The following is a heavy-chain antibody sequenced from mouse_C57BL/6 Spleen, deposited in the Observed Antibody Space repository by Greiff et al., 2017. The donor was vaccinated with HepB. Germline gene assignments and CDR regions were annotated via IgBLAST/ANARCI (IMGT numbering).Heavy chain of an antibody. J-gene: IGHJ2*01. CDR3: ARSRKDYFDY. CDR2: IYPGGGYT. V-gene: IGHV1-63*01. CDR1: GYTFTNYW. Sequence: QVQLQQSGAELVRPGTSVKMSCKASGYTFTNYWIGWAKQRPGHGLEWIGDIYPGGGYTNYNEKFKGKATLTADKSSSTAHMQFSSLTSEDSAIYYCARSRKDYFDYWGQGTTLTVSS.